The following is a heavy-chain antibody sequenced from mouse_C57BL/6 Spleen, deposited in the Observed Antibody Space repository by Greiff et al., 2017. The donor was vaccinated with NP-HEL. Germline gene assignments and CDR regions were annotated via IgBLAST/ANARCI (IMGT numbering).Heavy chain of an antibody. D-gene: IGHD1-1*01. CDR2: IDPSDSYT. Sequence: VQLQQSGAELVKPGASVKLSCKASGYTFTSYWMQWVKQRPGQGLEWIGEIDPSDSYTNYNQKFKGKATLTVDTSSSTAYMQLSSLTSEDSAVYYCARWTGSSPFDYWGQGTTLTVSS. J-gene: IGHJ2*01. V-gene: IGHV1-50*01. CDR3: ARWTGSSPFDY. CDR1: GYTFTSYW.